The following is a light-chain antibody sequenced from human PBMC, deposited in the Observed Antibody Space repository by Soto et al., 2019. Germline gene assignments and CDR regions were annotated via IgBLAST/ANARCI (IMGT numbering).Light chain of an antibody. CDR2: GAS. Sequence: EIVLTQSPGTLSLSPGDRVTLSCRASQSVSINLAWYQQKPGQAPRLLIYGASTRATGIPARFSGSGSGTEFTLSINSLQSEDFAVYYCQEYDNWPPEGTFGQGTKVDIK. CDR3: QEYDNWPPEGT. J-gene: IGKJ1*01. V-gene: IGKV3-15*01. CDR1: QSVSIN.